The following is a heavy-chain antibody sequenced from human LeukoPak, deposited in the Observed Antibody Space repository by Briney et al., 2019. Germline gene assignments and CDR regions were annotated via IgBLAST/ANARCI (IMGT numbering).Heavy chain of an antibody. CDR3: ASGYSSSWYRKYYFDY. CDR1: GGSFSGYY. V-gene: IGHV4-34*01. D-gene: IGHD6-13*01. J-gene: IGHJ4*02. Sequence: SETLSLTCAVYGGSFSGYYWSWIRQPPGKGLEWIGEINHSGSTNYNPSLKSRVTISVDTSKNQFSLKLSSVTAVDTAVYYCASGYSSSWYRKYYFDYWGQGTLVTVSS. CDR2: INHSGST.